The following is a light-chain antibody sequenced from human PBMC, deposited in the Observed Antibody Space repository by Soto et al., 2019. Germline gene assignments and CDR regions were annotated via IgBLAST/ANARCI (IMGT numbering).Light chain of an antibody. J-gene: IGKJ1*01. V-gene: IGKV3-15*01. Sequence: EIVMTQSPATLSVSPGERATLSCRASQSVSSNLAWYQQKPGQGPRLLIYGASTRATGIPARFSGSGSGTEFTLTISSLQSEDFAVYYCQQYNNSPPFTFGQGTKVEIK. CDR2: GAS. CDR1: QSVSSN. CDR3: QQYNNSPPFT.